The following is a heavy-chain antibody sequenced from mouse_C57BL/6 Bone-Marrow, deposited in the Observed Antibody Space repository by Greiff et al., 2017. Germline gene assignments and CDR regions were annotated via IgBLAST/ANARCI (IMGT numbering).Heavy chain of an antibody. V-gene: IGHV1-61*01. J-gene: IGHJ4*01. CDR1: GYTFTSYW. Sequence: QVQLKQPGAELVRPGSSVKLSCKASGYTFTSYWMAWVKQRPGQGLEWIGNIYPSDSETHYNQKFKDKATLTVDKSSSTAYMQLSSLTSEDSAVYDCTRLGDYDGDYYAKDNGGRGTSVTVTS. D-gene: IGHD2-4*01. CDR2: IYPSDSET. CDR3: TRLGDYDGDYYAKDN.